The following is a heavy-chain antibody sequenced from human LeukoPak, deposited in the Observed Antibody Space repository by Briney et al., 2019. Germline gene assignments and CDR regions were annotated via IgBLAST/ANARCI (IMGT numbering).Heavy chain of an antibody. CDR1: GGSISSYY. Sequence: SETLSLTCTVSGGSISSYYWSWIRQPAGKGLEWIGRIYASGSTNYNPSLKSRVTMSVDTSKNQFSLKLSSVTAADTAVYYCAREYFSRAPDAFDIWGQGTMVTVSS. V-gene: IGHV4-4*07. CDR3: AREYFSRAPDAFDI. D-gene: IGHD2/OR15-2a*01. J-gene: IGHJ3*02. CDR2: IYASGST.